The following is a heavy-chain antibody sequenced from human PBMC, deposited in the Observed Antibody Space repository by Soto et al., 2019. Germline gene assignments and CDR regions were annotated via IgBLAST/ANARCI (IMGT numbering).Heavy chain of an antibody. CDR3: ARLAGSTTIYDY. CDR2: IQRDGSEK. Sequence: EVQLVESGGGLVQPGGSLRLSCATSGFTFSGHWMSWVRQAPGEGLEWVATIQRDGSEKYYVDSVKGRFTISRDNAKNSLILQMNSLRAEDTAVYYCARLAGSTTIYDYWGQGTLVTVSS. V-gene: IGHV3-7*01. J-gene: IGHJ4*02. D-gene: IGHD1-1*01. CDR1: GFTFSGHW.